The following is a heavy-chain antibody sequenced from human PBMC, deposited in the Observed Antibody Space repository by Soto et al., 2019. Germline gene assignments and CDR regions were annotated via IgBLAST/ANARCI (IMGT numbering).Heavy chain of an antibody. Sequence: QVTLKESGPVLVNPTETLPLTCTVSGFSLSNARMGVSWIRQPPGKALEWLAHIFSNDEKSYSTSLKSRLTISKDTSKSQVVLTMTNMDPVDTATYYCARIWGPYYYYGMDVWGQGTTVTVSS. CDR3: ARIWGPYYYYGMDV. CDR2: IFSNDEK. CDR1: GFSLSNARMG. J-gene: IGHJ6*02. D-gene: IGHD7-27*01. V-gene: IGHV2-26*01.